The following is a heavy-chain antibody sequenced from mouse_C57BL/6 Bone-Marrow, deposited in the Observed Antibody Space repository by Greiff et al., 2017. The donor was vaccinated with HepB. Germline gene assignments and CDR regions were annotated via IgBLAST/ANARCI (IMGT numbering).Heavy chain of an antibody. CDR2: IWSGGST. CDR3: ARHGGWFAY. Sequence: VKLMESGPGLVQPSQSLSITCTVSGFSLTSYGVHWVRQSPGKGLEWLGVIWSGGSTDYNAAFISRLSISKDNSKSQVFFKMNSLQADDTAIYYCARHGGWFAYWGQGTLVTVSA. CDR1: GFSLTSYG. V-gene: IGHV2-2*01. D-gene: IGHD1-1*02. J-gene: IGHJ3*01.